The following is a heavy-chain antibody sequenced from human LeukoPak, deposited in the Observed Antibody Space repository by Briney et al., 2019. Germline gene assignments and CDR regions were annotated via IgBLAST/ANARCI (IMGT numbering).Heavy chain of an antibody. CDR2: INPNSGGT. Sequence: ASVKVSCKTSGYTFTGYYMHWVRQAPGQGLEWMGWINPNSGGTNYAQKFQGRVTMTRDTSISTAYMELSRLRSDDTAVYYCARVGVGVIRDLGAFDIWGQGTMVTVSS. V-gene: IGHV1-2*02. J-gene: IGHJ3*02. CDR1: GYTFTGYY. D-gene: IGHD3-22*01. CDR3: ARVGVGVIRDLGAFDI.